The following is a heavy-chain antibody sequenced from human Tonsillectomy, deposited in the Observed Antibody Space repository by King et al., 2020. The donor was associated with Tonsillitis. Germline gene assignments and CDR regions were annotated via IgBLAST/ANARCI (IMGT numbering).Heavy chain of an antibody. CDR1: GGSISSSNYY. CDR3: SRRTDLLSFDF. CDR2: GHYSGRT. J-gene: IGHJ4*02. Sequence: QLQESGPGLVKPSETLSLTCTVSGGSISSSNYYWGWIRQPPGKGLEWIGSGHYSGRTYYNPSLKSRVSISVYTSKNQFSLKLNSLTAADTAVNYCSRRTDLLSFDFWGQGTLVTVSS. V-gene: IGHV4-39*01. D-gene: IGHD3-10*01.